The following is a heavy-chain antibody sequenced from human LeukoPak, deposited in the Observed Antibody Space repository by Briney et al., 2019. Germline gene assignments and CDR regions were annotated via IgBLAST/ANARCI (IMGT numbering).Heavy chain of an antibody. D-gene: IGHD6-6*01. Sequence: PGGSLRLSCAASGFTFSSYAMSWVRQAPGKGLEWVSAISGSGGSTYYADSVKGRFTISRDNSKNTLYLQMNSLRAEDTAVYYCAKDHREQLELLPSTYNWFDPWGQETLVTVSS. V-gene: IGHV3-23*01. CDR2: ISGSGGST. J-gene: IGHJ5*02. CDR3: AKDHREQLELLPSTYNWFDP. CDR1: GFTFSSYA.